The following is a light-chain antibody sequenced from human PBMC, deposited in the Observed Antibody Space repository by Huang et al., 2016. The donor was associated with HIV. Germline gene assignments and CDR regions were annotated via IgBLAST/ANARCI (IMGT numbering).Light chain of an antibody. CDR3: QHYNNWPYS. J-gene: IGKJ2*03. V-gene: IGKV3-15*01. Sequence: EIVMTQSPATLSVSPGERATLSCRASQSVSRNLAWYQQKPGQVPKLLIYVASTRATGIPARFSGSGSGTEFTLTISSLQSEDFAVYYCQHYNNWPYSFGQGTKLEI. CDR2: VAS. CDR1: QSVSRN.